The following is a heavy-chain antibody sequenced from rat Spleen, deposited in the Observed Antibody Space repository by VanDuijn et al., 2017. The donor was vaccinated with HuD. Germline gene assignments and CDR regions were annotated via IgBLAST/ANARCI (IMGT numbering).Heavy chain of an antibody. Sequence: EVQLVESGGGLVQPGSSLKVSCVASGFTFSSYVMHWFRQTPENGIEWLAYINTDSSRNHYAETVKGRFNISRDNAKNIVDMQLSSLWSEDTAMYFCARENSYRRYFDYWGQGVMVTVSS. J-gene: IGHJ2*01. V-gene: IGHV5-43*01. CDR1: GFTFSSYV. CDR3: ARENSYRRYFDY. D-gene: IGHD1-4*01. CDR2: INTDSSRN.